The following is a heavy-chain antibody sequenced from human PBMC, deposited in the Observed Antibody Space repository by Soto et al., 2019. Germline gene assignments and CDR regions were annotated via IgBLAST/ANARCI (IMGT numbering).Heavy chain of an antibody. CDR3: ARGGYYDNSWGKLSHYGLDV. CDR2: ISPYNDYT. Sequence: QVQLAQSANEVKKPGASVRVSCKAAGYTFIRYAIGWVRQAPGQGLEWMGWISPYNDYTVYAQKFQGRVSMTADTSTRRVYMNLRGLKSDDTAVYYCARGGYYDNSWGKLSHYGLDVWGQGTSVSVSS. CDR1: GYTFIRYA. J-gene: IGHJ6*02. D-gene: IGHD3-16*01. V-gene: IGHV1-18*01.